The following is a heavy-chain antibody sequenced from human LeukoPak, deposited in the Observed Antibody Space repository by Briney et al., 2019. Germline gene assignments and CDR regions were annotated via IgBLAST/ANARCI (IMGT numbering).Heavy chain of an antibody. CDR3: ARGLVVRGAPMFDP. J-gene: IGHJ5*02. V-gene: IGHV4-31*03. Sequence: PSETLSLTCTVSGGSISSGGYYWSWIRQHPGKGLEWIGYIYYSGSTYYNPSLKSRVTISVDTSKNQFSLKLSSVTAADTAVYYCARGLVVRGAPMFDPWGQGTLVTVSS. CDR2: IYYSGST. D-gene: IGHD3-10*01. CDR1: GGSISSGGYY.